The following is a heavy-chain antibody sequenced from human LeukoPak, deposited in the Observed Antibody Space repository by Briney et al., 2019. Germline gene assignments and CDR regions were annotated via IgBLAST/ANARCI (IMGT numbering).Heavy chain of an antibody. J-gene: IGHJ4*02. V-gene: IGHV3-30*04. CDR3: ARDAYLRGVPDGFFDY. CDR1: GFTFSSYA. Sequence: PGGSLRLSCAASGFTFSSYAFHWVRQAPGKGLEWVAVISYDGSQYYYGDSVEGRFTISRDNSRNTLDLQLNSLTADDTAVYYCARDAYLRGVPDGFFDYWGQGALVTVSS. CDR2: ISYDGSQY. D-gene: IGHD3-10*02.